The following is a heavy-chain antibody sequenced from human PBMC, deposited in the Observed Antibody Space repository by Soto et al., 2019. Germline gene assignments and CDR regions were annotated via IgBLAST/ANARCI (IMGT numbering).Heavy chain of an antibody. J-gene: IGHJ3*02. D-gene: IGHD1-26*01. CDR3: ARHGITGSYYDAFDI. CDR2: IKYSGTT. CDR1: CYSITSSRCH. V-gene: IGHV4-39*01. Sequence: SDTLSLTCTFVCYSITSSRCHWDWNSQPPGKGLEWIASIKYSGTTFYNPSLKSRVTLSVDTSKNQFALKLSSVTAAETAVYYCARHGITGSYYDAFDIWGQGTMVT.